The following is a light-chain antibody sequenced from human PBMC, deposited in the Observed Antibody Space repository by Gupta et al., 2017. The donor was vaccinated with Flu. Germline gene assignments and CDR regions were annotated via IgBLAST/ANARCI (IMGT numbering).Light chain of an antibody. CDR2: DDT. V-gene: IGLV3-21*02. J-gene: IGLJ3*02. CDR3: HVWDSSDNHGV. CDR1: NIGSKR. Sequence: SSLVTPPPSVSVAPGQTARITCGGENIGSKRVHWYQQQQGQAPVLVVYDDTRRPSGIPERVSGSNSGNTATLTISRVEAGDEADYYCHVWDSSDNHGVFAGGTKLTVL.